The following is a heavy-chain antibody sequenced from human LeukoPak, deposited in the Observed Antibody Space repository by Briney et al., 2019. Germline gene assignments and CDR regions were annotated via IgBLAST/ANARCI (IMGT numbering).Heavy chain of an antibody. CDR1: GYTFTSYG. CDR3: ARGSPPRRNYDSRGYYSYYFDY. Sequence: ASVKVSCKASGYTFTSYGISWVRQAPGQGLEWMGWISAYNGNTHYAQKLQGRVTMTTDTSTTTVYMELRNLRSDDTAVYDRARGSPPRRNYDSRGYYSYYFDYWGQGTLVTVSS. CDR2: ISAYNGNT. J-gene: IGHJ4*02. D-gene: IGHD3-22*01. V-gene: IGHV1-18*01.